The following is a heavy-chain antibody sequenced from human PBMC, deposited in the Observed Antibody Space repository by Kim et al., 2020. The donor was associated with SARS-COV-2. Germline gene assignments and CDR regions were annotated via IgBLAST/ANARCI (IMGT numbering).Heavy chain of an antibody. CDR1: GYTFTSYD. V-gene: IGHV1-8*01. J-gene: IGHJ6*03. Sequence: ASVKVSCKASGYTFTSYDINWVRQATGQGLEGMGWMNPNSGNTGYAQKFQGRVTMTRNTSISTAYMELSSLRSEDTAVYYCARGLLVRGVFYYYYYMDVWGKGTTVTVSS. CDR2: MNPNSGNT. D-gene: IGHD3-10*01. CDR3: ARGLLVRGVFYYYYYMDV.